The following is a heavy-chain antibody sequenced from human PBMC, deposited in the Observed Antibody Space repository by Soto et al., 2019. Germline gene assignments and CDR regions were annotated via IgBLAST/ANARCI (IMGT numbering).Heavy chain of an antibody. CDR1: GFTFSDYY. CDR2: ISSSSSYT. CDR3: ARQDSSGYYLGLGSYYFDY. Sequence: PGGSLSLSCAASGFTFSDYYMSWIRQAPGKGLEWVSYISSSSSYTNYADSVKGRFTISRDNAKNSLYLQMNSLRAEDTAVYYCARQDSSGYYLGLGSYYFDYWGQGTLVTVSS. J-gene: IGHJ4*02. V-gene: IGHV3-11*06. D-gene: IGHD3-22*01.